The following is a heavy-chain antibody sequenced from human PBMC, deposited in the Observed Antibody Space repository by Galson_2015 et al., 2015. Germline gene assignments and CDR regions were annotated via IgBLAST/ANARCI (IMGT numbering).Heavy chain of an antibody. CDR1: GGTFSSYA. V-gene: IGHV1-69*13. Sequence: SVKVSCKASGGTFSSYAISWVRQAPGQGLEWMGGIIPIFGTANYAQKFQGRVTITADESTSTAYMELSSLRSEDTAVYYCARDRRHGDYVYYYYYGMDAWGQGTTVTVSS. D-gene: IGHD4-17*01. CDR2: IIPIFGTA. J-gene: IGHJ6*02. CDR3: ARDRRHGDYVYYYYYGMDA.